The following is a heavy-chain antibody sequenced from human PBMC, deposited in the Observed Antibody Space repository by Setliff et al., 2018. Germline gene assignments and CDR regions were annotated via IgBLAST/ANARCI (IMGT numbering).Heavy chain of an antibody. Sequence: SVKVSCKASGATFSSYAISWVRQAPGQGLEWMGKIIPIFGTANYAQKFQGRVTIIADKSTSTAYMELSSLRSEDTAVYYCARGRDFWSGYLVYWGQGTLVTVS. CDR1: GATFSSYA. J-gene: IGHJ4*02. CDR2: IIPIFGTA. D-gene: IGHD3-3*01. CDR3: ARGRDFWSGYLVY. V-gene: IGHV1-69*06.